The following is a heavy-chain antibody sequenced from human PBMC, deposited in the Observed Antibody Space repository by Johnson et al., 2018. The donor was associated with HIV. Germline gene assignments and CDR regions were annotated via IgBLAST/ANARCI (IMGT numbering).Heavy chain of an antibody. D-gene: IGHD1-26*01. CDR3: TTEVGATQNAFDI. CDR1: GFTFSSYW. Sequence: VQLVESGGGLVQPGGSLRLSCAASGFTFSSYWMSWVRQAPGKGLEWVANIKQDGSERYFVDSVKGRFTISRDNARNSLYLQMNTLRAEDTAVYYCTTEVGATQNAFDIWGQGTMVTVSS. CDR2: IKQDGSER. J-gene: IGHJ3*02. V-gene: IGHV3-7*05.